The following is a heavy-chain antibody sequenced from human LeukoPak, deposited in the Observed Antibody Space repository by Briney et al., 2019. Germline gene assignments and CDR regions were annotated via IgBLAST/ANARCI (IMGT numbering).Heavy chain of an antibody. D-gene: IGHD3-3*01. J-gene: IGHJ4*02. CDR1: GFTFSSYS. Sequence: GGSQRLSCAASGFTFSSYSMNWVRQAPGKGLEWVSSISSSSSYIYYADSVKGRFTISRDNAKNSLYLQMNSLRAEDTAVYYCARDRSRGITIFGVAYYWGQGTLVTVSS. CDR3: ARDRSRGITIFGVAYY. CDR2: ISSSSSYI. V-gene: IGHV3-21*01.